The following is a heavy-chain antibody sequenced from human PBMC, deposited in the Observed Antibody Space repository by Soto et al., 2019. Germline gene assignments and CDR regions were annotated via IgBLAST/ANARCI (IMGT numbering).Heavy chain of an antibody. CDR2: IFHDGTA. V-gene: IGHV4-4*02. J-gene: IGHJ4*02. CDR3: ARLVYDTRLNYMYFDF. Sequence: SETLSLTCAVSGVSISSGNWWTWVRQTPQRGLEYIGEIFHDGTANYYPSFERRVAISVDTPKNQFSLKLTSVTAADTAIYFCARLVYDTRLNYMYFDFWGQGALVTVSS. CDR1: GVSISSGNW. D-gene: IGHD3-10*01.